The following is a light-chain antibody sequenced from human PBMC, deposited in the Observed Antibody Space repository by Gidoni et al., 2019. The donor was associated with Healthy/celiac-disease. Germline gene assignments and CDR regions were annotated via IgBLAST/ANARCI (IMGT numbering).Light chain of an antibody. V-gene: IGKV3-20*01. CDR3: QQYCSSPFT. CDR2: CAS. Sequence: EIVMTQSPGTLSLSPGARATLSCRSSQSVNSSYLAWYLQKPGQAPRLLIYCASSRAPGIPDRVSGSGSCTDFTLTISRLEPEDVAVYYCQQYCSSPFTFGQGTRLEIK. CDR1: QSVNSSY. J-gene: IGKJ5*01.